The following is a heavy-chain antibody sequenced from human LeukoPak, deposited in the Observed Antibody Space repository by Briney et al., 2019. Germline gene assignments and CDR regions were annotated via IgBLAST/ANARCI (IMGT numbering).Heavy chain of an antibody. D-gene: IGHD2-15*01. CDR3: ARQVCSGGRCYSVDY. J-gene: IGHJ4*02. Sequence: SETLSLTCTVSGDSISSYYWGWIRQPPGKGLEWIGSIYYSGSTYYNPSLKSRVTISVDTSKNQFSLKLSSVTAADTAVYYCARQVCSGGRCYSVDYWGQGTLVTVSS. V-gene: IGHV4-39*01. CDR1: GDSISSYY. CDR2: IYYSGST.